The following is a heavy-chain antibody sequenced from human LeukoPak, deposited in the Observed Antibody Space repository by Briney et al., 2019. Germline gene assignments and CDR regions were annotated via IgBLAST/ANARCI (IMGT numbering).Heavy chain of an antibody. CDR3: ARDVQYYMDV. CDR1: GFTFSNYW. Sequence: GGSLRLSCVASGFTFSNYWMSWVRQAPWKGLEWVANVKQEGSEKNYVGSVKGRFTISRDNAKNSLYLQMNSLRADDTAVYYCARDVQYYMDVWGKGTTVTVSS. J-gene: IGHJ6*03. D-gene: IGHD1-1*01. CDR2: VKQEGSEK. V-gene: IGHV3-7*01.